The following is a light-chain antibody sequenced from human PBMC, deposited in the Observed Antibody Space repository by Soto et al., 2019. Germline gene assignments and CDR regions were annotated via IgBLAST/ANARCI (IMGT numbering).Light chain of an antibody. Sequence: DIQMTQSPSSLSASVGDRVTITCRASQSISTNLNWYQQKPGKAPKLLIYASSSLQTGVPSRFTGSRSGTDFTLTTSSLQPEDSATYYCQHRYDTSWTFGQGTKVEIK. V-gene: IGKV1-39*01. CDR2: ASS. CDR1: QSISTN. CDR3: QHRYDTSWT. J-gene: IGKJ1*01.